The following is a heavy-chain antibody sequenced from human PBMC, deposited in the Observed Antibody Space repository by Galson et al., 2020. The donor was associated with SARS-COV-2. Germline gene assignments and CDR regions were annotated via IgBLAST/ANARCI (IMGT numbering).Heavy chain of an antibody. CDR1: GLSFRNYA. V-gene: IGHV3-30*04. CDR2: VSYDGRKK. CDR3: ASESFETKGTVDY. Sequence: GESLKISCAASGLSFRNYAMHWVRQAPGKGLEWLAVVSYDGRKKYYAESVKGRFSISRDNSKNTVYLQMNSLRAEDTAVYYCASESFETKGTVDYWGQGTLVTVSS. J-gene: IGHJ4*02. D-gene: IGHD4-17*01.